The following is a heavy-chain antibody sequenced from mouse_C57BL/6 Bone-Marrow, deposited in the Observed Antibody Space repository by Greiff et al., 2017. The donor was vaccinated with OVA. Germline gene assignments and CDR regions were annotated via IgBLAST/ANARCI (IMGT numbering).Heavy chain of an antibody. CDR1: GFTFSSYA. J-gene: IGHJ4*01. Sequence: EVKLMESGGGLVKPGGSLKLSCAASGFTFSSYAMSWVRQTPEKRLEWVATISDGGSYTYYPDNVKGRFTISRDNAKNNLYLQMSHLKSEDTAMYYCARDLLPYAMDYWGQGTSVTVSS. CDR2: ISDGGSYT. CDR3: ARDLLPYAMDY. D-gene: IGHD2-1*01. V-gene: IGHV5-4*01.